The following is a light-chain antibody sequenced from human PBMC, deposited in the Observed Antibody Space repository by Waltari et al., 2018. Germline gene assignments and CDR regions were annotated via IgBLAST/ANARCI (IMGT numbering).Light chain of an antibody. CDR2: NAN. CDR1: SSNIGGKA. V-gene: IGLV1-44*01. Sequence: QSVLTQPPSASGTPGPRVTISCSGSSSNIGGKAVSWYQQLPGTAPKLLIYNANQRPSGVPDRFSGSKSGTSASLAISGLQSDDEADYYCAARDDSLNAWVFGGGTRLTVL. J-gene: IGLJ3*02. CDR3: AARDDSLNAWV.